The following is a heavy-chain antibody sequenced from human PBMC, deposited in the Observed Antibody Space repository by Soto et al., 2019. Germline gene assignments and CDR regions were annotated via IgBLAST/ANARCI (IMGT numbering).Heavy chain of an antibody. CDR1: GSAITVHF. Sequence: PVKVACKSPGSAITVHFLHWRRQARGRGLEWMPWLKYNCGGTKIAKKVQRRTAVTRDKSSTTAYMELSRLRSDDTPVYYCATSPGWLGGRSGGLDVRGRGATVTVSS. CDR3: ATSPGWLGGRSGGLDV. J-gene: IGHJ6*02. D-gene: IGHD3-10*01. CDR2: LKYNCGGT. V-gene: IGHV1-2*02.